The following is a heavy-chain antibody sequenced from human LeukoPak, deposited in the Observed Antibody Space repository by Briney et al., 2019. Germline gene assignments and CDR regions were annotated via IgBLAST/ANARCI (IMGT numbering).Heavy chain of an antibody. CDR2: IYYSGST. J-gene: IGHJ4*02. D-gene: IGHD6-6*01. CDR3: ARLQFGSSASFDY. CDR1: GYSISSGYY. V-gene: IGHV4-38-2*02. Sequence: SETLSLTCTVSGYSISSGYYWGWIRQPPGKGLEWIGSIYYSGSTYYNPSLKSRVTISVDTSKNQFSLKLSSVTAADTAVYYCARLQFGSSASFDYWGQGTLVTVSS.